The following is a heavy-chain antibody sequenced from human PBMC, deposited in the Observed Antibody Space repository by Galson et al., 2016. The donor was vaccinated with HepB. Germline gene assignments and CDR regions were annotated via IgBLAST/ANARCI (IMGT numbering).Heavy chain of an antibody. Sequence: SLRLSCAASGFSFSGLWMNWVRQTPGKGLEWVAIIKQDGSEQKYVDSVKGRFNIARDNAKNSVYLQMNSLRGEDTAVYYCVGGAGWLPDYWGQGTLVTVSS. CDR2: IKQDGSEQ. J-gene: IGHJ4*02. CDR1: GFSFSGLW. V-gene: IGHV3-7*03. CDR3: VGGAGWLPDY. D-gene: IGHD6-19*01.